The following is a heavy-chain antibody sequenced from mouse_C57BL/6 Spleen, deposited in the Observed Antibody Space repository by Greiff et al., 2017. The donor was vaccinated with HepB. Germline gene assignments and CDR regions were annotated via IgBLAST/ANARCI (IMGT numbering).Heavy chain of an antibody. V-gene: IGHV6-3*01. CDR3: TVENSYYYGQGYFDV. CDR1: GFTFSNYW. Sequence: EVKLVESGGGLVQPGGSMKLSCVASGFTFSNYWMNWVRQSPEKGLEWVAQIRLKSDNYATHYAESVKGRFTISRDDSKSSVYLQMNNLRAEDTGIYYCTVENSYYYGQGYFDVWGTGTTVTVSS. J-gene: IGHJ1*03. CDR2: IRLKSDNYAT. D-gene: IGHD1-1*01.